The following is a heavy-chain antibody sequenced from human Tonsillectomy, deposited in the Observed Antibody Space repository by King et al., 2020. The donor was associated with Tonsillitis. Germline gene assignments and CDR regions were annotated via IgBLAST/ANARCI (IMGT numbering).Heavy chain of an antibody. CDR2: ISYDGSNK. J-gene: IGHJ4*02. Sequence: VQLVESGGGVVQPGRSLRLSCAASGFTFSRYAIHWVRQAPGKGLEWVAVISYDGSNKYYADSVKGRFTISRDNSKNTLYLQMNSLRAEDTAVYYCARALECYYTPERANPFGYWGQGTLVTVSS. CDR3: ARALECYYTPERANPFGY. V-gene: IGHV3-33*05. D-gene: IGHD3-3*01. CDR1: GFTFSRYA.